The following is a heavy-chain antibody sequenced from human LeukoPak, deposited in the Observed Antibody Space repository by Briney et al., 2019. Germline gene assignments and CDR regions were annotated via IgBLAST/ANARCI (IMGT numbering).Heavy chain of an antibody. V-gene: IGHV1-46*03. CDR3: ARDPPWELLISRAFDI. CDR1: VYTFTSYY. J-gene: IGHJ3*02. CDR2: INPSAGST. Sequence: ASVKVSCKASVYTFTSYYMHWVRQAPGEGLERMGIINPSAGSTSYAQKFQGRVTLSRDTSPTTVSMELSTLRSEATAAYFCARDPPWELLISRAFDIWGQGTMVTVSS. D-gene: IGHD1-26*01.